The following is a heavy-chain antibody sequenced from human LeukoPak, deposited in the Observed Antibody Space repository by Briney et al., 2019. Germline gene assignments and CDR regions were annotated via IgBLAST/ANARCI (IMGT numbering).Heavy chain of an antibody. CDR1: SGSITSYY. CDR3: AGAPNRHYFDY. Sequence: SETLSLTCTVSSGSITSYYWSWIRQPPGKGLEYIGHIYYTGTTDHNPSLKSRVTMSVDTSKSQFSLRLISVTASDTAVYFCAGAPNRHYFDYWGQGTLVAVSS. V-gene: IGHV4-59*01. J-gene: IGHJ4*02. CDR2: IYYTGTT.